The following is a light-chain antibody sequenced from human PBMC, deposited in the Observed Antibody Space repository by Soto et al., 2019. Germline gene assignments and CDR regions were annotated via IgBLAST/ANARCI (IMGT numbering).Light chain of an antibody. J-gene: IGLJ2*01. Sequence: QLVLTQSPSASASLGASVKLTCTLSSGHSSYGIAWHQQQPEKGPGHLLKLNSNSSHSKGDGIPDRFSDSSSGAERSITISSLQYEDDYDYYCHTWGTSNVVFGGGTKLTVL. V-gene: IGLV4-69*01. CDR2: LNSNSSH. CDR3: HTWGTSNVV. CDR1: SGHSSYG.